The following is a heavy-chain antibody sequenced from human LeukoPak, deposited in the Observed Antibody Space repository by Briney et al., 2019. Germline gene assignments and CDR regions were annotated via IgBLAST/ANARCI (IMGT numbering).Heavy chain of an antibody. V-gene: IGHV3-30*18. Sequence: GGSLRLSCAASGFSFSSYGMHWVRQAPGKGLEWVTFISYDGCNKYYEDSVKGRFTISRDNSKNALYLQMNSLRAEDTALYYCAKAGPIVATIDYWGQGTLVTVSS. J-gene: IGHJ4*02. D-gene: IGHD5-12*01. CDR1: GFSFSSYG. CDR2: ISYDGCNK. CDR3: AKAGPIVATIDY.